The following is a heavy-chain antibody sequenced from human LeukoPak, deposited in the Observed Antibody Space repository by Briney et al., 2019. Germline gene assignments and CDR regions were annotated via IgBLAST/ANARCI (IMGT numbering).Heavy chain of an antibody. CDR1: GFGVSNNY. CDR3: ARDPGLNAFDI. J-gene: IGHJ3*02. CDR2: VYSGGRT. Sequence: AGGSLRLSCAASGFGVSNNYMSWVRQAPGKGPEWVAVVYSGGRTVYADAVKGRFILSIDNSQNALFLEVNSLRVEDTGVYYCARDPGLNAFDIWGQGTMVTVSS. V-gene: IGHV3-53*01.